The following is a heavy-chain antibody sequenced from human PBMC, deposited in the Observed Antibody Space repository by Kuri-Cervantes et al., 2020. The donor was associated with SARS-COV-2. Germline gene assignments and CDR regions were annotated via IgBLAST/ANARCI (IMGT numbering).Heavy chain of an antibody. V-gene: IGHV4-30-2*01. CDR1: GGSISSGGYS. Sequence: SCAVSGGSISSGGYSWSWIRQPPGKGLEWIGYIYHSGSTYYNPSLKSRITMSVDTSKNQFYLKLSSVTAADTAVYYCARGGGSVNDFWSGYYEDWFDPWGQGTLVTVSS. D-gene: IGHD3-3*01. J-gene: IGHJ5*02. CDR3: ARGGGSVNDFWSGYYEDWFDP. CDR2: IYHSGST.